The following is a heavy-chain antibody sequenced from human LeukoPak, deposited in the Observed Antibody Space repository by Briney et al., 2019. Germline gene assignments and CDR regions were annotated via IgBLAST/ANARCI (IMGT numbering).Heavy chain of an antibody. CDR2: IYTSGST. J-gene: IGHJ6*02. Sequence: SQTLSLTCTVSGGSISSGSYYWNWIRQPAGKGLEWIGRIYTSGSTNYNPSLKSRVTISADTSKNQFSLKVNSVTAADTAVYYCARAGYSSSSSLDVWGQGTTVTVSS. CDR1: GGSISSGSYY. CDR3: ARAGYSSSSSLDV. V-gene: IGHV4-61*02. D-gene: IGHD6-13*01.